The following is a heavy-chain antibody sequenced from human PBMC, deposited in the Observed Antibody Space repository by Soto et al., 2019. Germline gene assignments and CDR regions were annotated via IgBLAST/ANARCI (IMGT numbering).Heavy chain of an antibody. D-gene: IGHD3-3*01. Sequence: ASVKVSCKASGGTFSSYAISWVRQAPGQGLEWMGGIIPIFGTANYAQKFQGRVTITADKSTSTAYMELSSLRSEDTAVYYCASAFLSGPNNWFDPWGQGTLVTVSS. V-gene: IGHV1-69*06. J-gene: IGHJ5*02. CDR3: ASAFLSGPNNWFDP. CDR1: GGTFSSYA. CDR2: IIPIFGTA.